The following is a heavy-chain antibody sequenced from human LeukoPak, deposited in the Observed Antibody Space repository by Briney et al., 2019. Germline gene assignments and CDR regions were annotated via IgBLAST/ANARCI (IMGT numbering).Heavy chain of an antibody. D-gene: IGHD5-18*01. J-gene: IGHJ4*02. CDR2: VSSSGSTI. CDR1: GFTFSSYE. CDR3: ARAGAMVTMEALSY. V-gene: IGHV3-48*03. Sequence: GGSLRLSCAASGFTFSSYEMNWVRQAPGKGLEWVSYVSSSGSTIYYADSVKGRFTISRDNAKNPLYLRMNSLRAEDTAVYYCARAGAMVTMEALSYWGQGTLVTVSS.